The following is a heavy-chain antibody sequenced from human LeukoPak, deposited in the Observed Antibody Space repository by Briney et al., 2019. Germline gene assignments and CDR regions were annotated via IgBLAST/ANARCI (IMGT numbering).Heavy chain of an antibody. D-gene: IGHD3-22*01. V-gene: IGHV1-2*02. CDR2: INPNSGGT. CDR3: ARDPDFESSGAFDI. Sequence: ASVKVSCKASGYTFTGYYMHWVRQAPGQGLEWMGWINPNSGGTNYAQKFQGRVTMTRDTSISTAHMELSRLRSDDTAVYYCARDPDFESSGAFDIWGQGAMVTVSS. J-gene: IGHJ3*02. CDR1: GYTFTGYY.